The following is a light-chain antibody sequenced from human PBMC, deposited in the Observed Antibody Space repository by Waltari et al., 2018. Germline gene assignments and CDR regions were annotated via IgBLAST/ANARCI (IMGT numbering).Light chain of an antibody. CDR1: QSVGVY. J-gene: IGKJ4*01. V-gene: IGKV3-11*01. Sequence: IVLTQSPATLSFYPGERATLSCMASQSVGVYLAWYQQKPGQAPRLILYDASNRATGIPGRFSGSGSGTEFTLTISSLEPEDVAVYYCQQSKSWPLTFGGGTKVEIK. CDR2: DAS. CDR3: QQSKSWPLT.